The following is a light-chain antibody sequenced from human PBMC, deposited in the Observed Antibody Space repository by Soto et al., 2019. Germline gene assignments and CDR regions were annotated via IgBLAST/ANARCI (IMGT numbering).Light chain of an antibody. CDR2: EVN. J-gene: IGLJ1*01. V-gene: IGLV2-23*02. CDR1: SNDVGTYNL. Sequence: QSVLTQPASVSGSPGQSITISCTGTSNDVGTYNLVSWYQQHPGKAPKVMIYEVNKRPSGVSDRFSASKSGNTASLTISGLQAEDEADFYCCSYAGSGPFVFGTGTKLTVL. CDR3: CSYAGSGPFV.